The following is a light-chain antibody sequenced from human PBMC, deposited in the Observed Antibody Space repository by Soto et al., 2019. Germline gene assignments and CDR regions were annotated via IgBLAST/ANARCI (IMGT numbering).Light chain of an antibody. Sequence: EIVLTQSPGTLSLSPGERATLSCRASHSVTSSYLGWYQQKPGQAPRLLIYGASGRATGIPDRFSGSGSGTDFTLTISRLEPADFAVYYCQQYGSSPPFTFGPGTKVDIK. CDR2: GAS. V-gene: IGKV3-20*01. CDR1: HSVTSSY. J-gene: IGKJ3*01. CDR3: QQYGSSPPFT.